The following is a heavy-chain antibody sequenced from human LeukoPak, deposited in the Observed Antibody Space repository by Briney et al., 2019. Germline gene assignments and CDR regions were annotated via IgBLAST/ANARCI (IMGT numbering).Heavy chain of an antibody. Sequence: PSETLSLACTVSGGSISSYYWSWIRQPAGKGLEWIGRIYTSGSTNYNPSLKSRVTMSVDTSKNQFSLKLSSVTAADTAVYYCARGRGSTGAVKYYSDYWGQGTLVTVSS. D-gene: IGHD3-10*01. CDR3: ARGRGSTGAVKYYSDY. CDR2: IYTSGST. CDR1: GGSISSYY. J-gene: IGHJ4*02. V-gene: IGHV4-4*07.